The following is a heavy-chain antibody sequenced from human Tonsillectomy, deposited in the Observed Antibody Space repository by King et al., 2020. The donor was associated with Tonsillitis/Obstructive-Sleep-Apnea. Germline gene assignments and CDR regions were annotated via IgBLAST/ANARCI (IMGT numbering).Heavy chain of an antibody. V-gene: IGHV4-39*02. J-gene: IGHJ4*02. CDR3: ATEGEYSSTKYFDY. CDR2: IYYSGST. CDR1: GGSIRSSTYY. D-gene: IGHD2-21*01. Sequence: QLQESGPGLVKPSETLALTCTVSGGSIRSSTYYWGWIRQPPGKGLEWIGSIYYSGSTYYNPSLKSRVTISVDTSKNQFSLKLSSVTAADTAVYYCATEGEYSSTKYFDYWGQGTLLTVSS.